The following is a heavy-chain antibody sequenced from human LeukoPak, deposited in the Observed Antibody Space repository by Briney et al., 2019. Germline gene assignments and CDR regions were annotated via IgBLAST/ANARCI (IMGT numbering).Heavy chain of an antibody. Sequence: SETLSLTCTVSGDSISSSYWTWIRQPPGKGLEWIGYIYYSGTTDYNPSLRSRVTISVDTPKNQFSLKLTSVTAADTAVYFCARDFAVTTAYYYGVDVWGQGITVTVSS. CDR1: GDSISSSY. CDR3: ARDFAVTTAYYYGVDV. V-gene: IGHV4-59*01. J-gene: IGHJ6*02. CDR2: IYYSGTT. D-gene: IGHD4-17*01.